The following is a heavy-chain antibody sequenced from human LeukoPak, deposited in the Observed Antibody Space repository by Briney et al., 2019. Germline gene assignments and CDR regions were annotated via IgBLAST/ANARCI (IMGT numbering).Heavy chain of an antibody. CDR1: GYSFTTYW. CDR3: ARHFRQQIEY. J-gene: IGHJ4*02. D-gene: IGHD6-13*01. Sequence: GASLKISCKGSGYSFTTYWIGWVRQMPGKGLEWMGIIYPHDSDTRYSPSFQGQVTISADKSISTAYLQWNSLKASDTAMYYCARHFRQQIEYWGQGTRVTVSS. CDR2: IYPHDSDT. V-gene: IGHV5-51*01.